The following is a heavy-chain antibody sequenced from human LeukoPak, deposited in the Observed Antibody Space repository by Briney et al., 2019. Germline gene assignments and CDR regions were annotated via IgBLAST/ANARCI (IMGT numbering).Heavy chain of an antibody. Sequence: GGSLRLSCAASGFTFSNAWMNWVRQAPGKGLEWVGRIKSKTDGGTPGFAAPVKGRFTISRDDSKNTLYLQMNSLKTEDTAVYYCARHYDSNSYGPGYWGQGTLVTVSS. CDR3: ARHYDSNSYGPGY. V-gene: IGHV3-15*07. D-gene: IGHD3-22*01. J-gene: IGHJ4*01. CDR2: IKSKTDGGTP. CDR1: GFTFSNAW.